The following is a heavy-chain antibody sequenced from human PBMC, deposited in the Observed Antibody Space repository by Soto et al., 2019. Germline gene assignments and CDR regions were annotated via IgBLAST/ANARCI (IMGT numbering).Heavy chain of an antibody. Sequence: PSETLSLTCTVSGGSISSYYWSWIRQPPGKGLEWIGYIYYSGSTNYNPSLKSRVTISVDTSKNQFSLKLSSVTAADTAVYYCARSDGSSWYPANWGQGTLVTVSS. CDR1: GGSISSYY. D-gene: IGHD6-13*01. CDR3: ARSDGSSWYPAN. CDR2: IYYSGST. V-gene: IGHV4-59*08. J-gene: IGHJ4*02.